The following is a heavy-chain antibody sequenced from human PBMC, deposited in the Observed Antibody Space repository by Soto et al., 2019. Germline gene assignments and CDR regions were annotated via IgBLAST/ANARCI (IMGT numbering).Heavy chain of an antibody. CDR3: ARSPNYYYYGFDV. Sequence: SETLSLTCTVSGGSVSSGDYFWSWLRQSPGKRLEWIAYIYYSGSANYNPSLKSRATISVDTSKSQVSLTLTSMTAADAALYYCARSPNYYYYGFDVWGQGTAVTVSS. D-gene: IGHD3-10*01. V-gene: IGHV4-61*08. J-gene: IGHJ6*02. CDR2: IYYSGSA. CDR1: GGSVSSGDYF.